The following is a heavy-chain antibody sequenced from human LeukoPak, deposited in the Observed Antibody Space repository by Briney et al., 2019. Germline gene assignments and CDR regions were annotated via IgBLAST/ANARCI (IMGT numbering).Heavy chain of an antibody. V-gene: IGHV4-39*02. CDR2: IYYVGNT. J-gene: IGHJ4*02. D-gene: IGHD2-8*01. CDR3: AREGLYCTNGVCYGDYFDY. CDR1: GASTSSSTYY. Sequence: SETLSLTCTVSGASTSSSTYYWGWIRQSPGKGMEWIGSIYYVGNTDYNPSLKSRVTISIDTSKNQFSLTLTSVTAADTAVYYCAREGLYCTNGVCYGDYFDYWGQGTLVTVSS.